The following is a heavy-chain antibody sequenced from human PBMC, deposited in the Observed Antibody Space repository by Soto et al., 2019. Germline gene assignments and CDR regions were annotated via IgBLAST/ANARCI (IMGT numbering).Heavy chain of an antibody. CDR2: ISGSGGST. J-gene: IGHJ6*03. D-gene: IGHD2-15*01. CDR3: ATYCSGGSCYSSAVYYMDV. V-gene: IGHV3-23*01. Sequence: LRLSCAASGFTFSSYAMSWVRQAPGKGLEWVSAISGSGGSTYYADSVKGRFTISRDNSKNTLYLQMNSLRAEDTAVYYCATYCSGGSCYSSAVYYMDVWGKGTTVTVSS. CDR1: GFTFSSYA.